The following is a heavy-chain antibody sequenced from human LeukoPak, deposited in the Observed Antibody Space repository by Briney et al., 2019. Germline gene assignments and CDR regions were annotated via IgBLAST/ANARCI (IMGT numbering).Heavy chain of an antibody. CDR2: FTSIVSNI. V-gene: IGHV3-48*01. J-gene: IGHJ5*02. CDR3: ARGEYGSSFWFDP. Sequence: GGSLRLSCEASGFTFSSLSFTWVRQPPGRGLNWFEFFTSIVSNIYNADSVKGRSTMSRANAKNSLYLKMTGLKVEDTAEYYCARGEYGSSFWFDPWGQGTLVTVSS. D-gene: IGHD6-6*01. CDR1: GFTFSSLS.